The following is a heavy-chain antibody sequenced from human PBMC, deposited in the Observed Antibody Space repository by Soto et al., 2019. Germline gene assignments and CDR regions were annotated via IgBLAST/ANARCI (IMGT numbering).Heavy chain of an antibody. D-gene: IGHD4-4*01. CDR1: GGSFSGYY. Sequence: SETLSLTCAVYGGSFSGYYWSWIRQPPGKGLEWIGEINHSGSTNYNPSLKSRVTISVDTSKNQFSLKLSSVTAADTAVYYCVRGTHDYSNYFDYWGQGTLVTVSS. J-gene: IGHJ4*02. CDR2: INHSGST. CDR3: VRGTHDYSNYFDY. V-gene: IGHV4-34*01.